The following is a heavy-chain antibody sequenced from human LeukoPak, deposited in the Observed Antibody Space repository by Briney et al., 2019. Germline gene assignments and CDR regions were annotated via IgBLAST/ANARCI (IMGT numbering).Heavy chain of an antibody. Sequence: ASVKVSCKASGYIFTGYFIHWLRQAPGQGLEWMGWINPNSGGTNYAQKFQGRVTMTRDTSISTAYMELSSLKSDDTAVYYCARADSSNWYWFDPWGQGTLVTVSS. J-gene: IGHJ5*02. CDR2: INPNSGGT. CDR3: ARADSSNWYWFDP. D-gene: IGHD6-13*01. V-gene: IGHV1-2*02. CDR1: GYIFTGYF.